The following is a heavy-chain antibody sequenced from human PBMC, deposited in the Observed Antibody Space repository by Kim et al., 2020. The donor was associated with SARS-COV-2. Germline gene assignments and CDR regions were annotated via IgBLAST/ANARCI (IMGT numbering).Heavy chain of an antibody. J-gene: IGHJ6*02. Sequence: SVKVSCKASGGTFSSYAIIWVRQAPGQGLEWMGGIIPIFGTANYAQKVQGRVTITADESTSTAYMELSSLRSEDTAVYYCARGGYCSGGSCPGRGYYGMDVWGQGTTVTVSS. D-gene: IGHD2-15*01. CDR3: ARGGYCSGGSCPGRGYYGMDV. CDR2: IIPIFGTA. V-gene: IGHV1-69*13. CDR1: GGTFSSYA.